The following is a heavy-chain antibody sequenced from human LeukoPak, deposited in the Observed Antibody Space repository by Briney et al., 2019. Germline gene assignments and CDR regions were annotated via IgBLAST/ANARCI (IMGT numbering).Heavy chain of an antibody. CDR3: AREGYSYGFPDY. V-gene: IGHV1-3*01. J-gene: IGHJ4*02. Sequence: KFQGRVTITRGTSASTAYMELSSLRSEDTAVYYCAREGYSYGFPDYWGQGTLVTVSS. D-gene: IGHD5-18*01.